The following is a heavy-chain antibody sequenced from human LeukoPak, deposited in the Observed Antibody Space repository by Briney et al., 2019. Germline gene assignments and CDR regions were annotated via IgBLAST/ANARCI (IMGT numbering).Heavy chain of an antibody. CDR1: GFTFNSRDW. CDR3: AKDGAQYYDILTGYPPLYYYYYMDV. CDR2: IKQDGSEK. J-gene: IGHJ6*03. Sequence: GGSLRLSCVASGFTFNSRDWMTWVRQAPGKGLEWVANIKQDGSEKNYVDSGKGRFTIARDNSKNTLYLQMNSLRAEDTAVYYCAKDGAQYYDILTGYPPLYYYYYMDVWGKGTTVTISS. V-gene: IGHV3-7*01. D-gene: IGHD3-9*01.